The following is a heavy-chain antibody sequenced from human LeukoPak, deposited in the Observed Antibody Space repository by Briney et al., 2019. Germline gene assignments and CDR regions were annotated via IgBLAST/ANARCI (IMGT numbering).Heavy chain of an antibody. Sequence: ASVTVSCKASVGTFSSYAISWVRQAPGQGLEWMGRIIPILGIANYAQKFQGRVTITADKSTSTAYMELSSLRSEHTAPYSCAPEGPRDSDTAMVDWGQGTLVTVSS. CDR1: VGTFSSYA. D-gene: IGHD5-18*01. V-gene: IGHV1-69*04. J-gene: IGHJ4*02. CDR2: IIPILGIA. CDR3: APEGPRDSDTAMVD.